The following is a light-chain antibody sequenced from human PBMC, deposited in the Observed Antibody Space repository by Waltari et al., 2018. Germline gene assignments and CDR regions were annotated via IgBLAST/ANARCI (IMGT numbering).Light chain of an antibody. V-gene: IGKV1-9*01. CDR2: AAS. J-gene: IGKJ3*01. CDR3: QQFHTFT. CDR1: QGITKY. Sequence: DIQLTQAPSFLSASVGDRVSIACRASQGITKYLAWYQQKPGKAPKLLIYAASTLQSGVPARFSGSGSGTDFTLTISSLQPEDFATYYCQQFHTFTFGPGTKVDIK.